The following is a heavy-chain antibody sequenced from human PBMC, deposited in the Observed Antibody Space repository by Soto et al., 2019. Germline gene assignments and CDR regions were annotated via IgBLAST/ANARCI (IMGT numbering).Heavy chain of an antibody. J-gene: IGHJ4*02. Sequence: VQLMQSGAEVKKPGASVKVSCKASGYTFTNYGISWVRQAPGQGLEWMGWISPYKGNTYYAQNLQGRVTMTTDTSTYTAYMELRRLRSDDTAVYFCARDLDGSGSYYTDYWGQGTLVTVSS. CDR2: ISPYKGNT. D-gene: IGHD3-10*01. V-gene: IGHV1-18*01. CDR3: ARDLDGSGSYYTDY. CDR1: GYTFTNYG.